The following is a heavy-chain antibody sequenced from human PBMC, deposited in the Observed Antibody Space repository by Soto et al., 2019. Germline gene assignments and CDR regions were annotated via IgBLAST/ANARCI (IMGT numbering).Heavy chain of an antibody. CDR1: GFTFSSYA. D-gene: IGHD3-3*01. J-gene: IGHJ6*04. CDR2: ISGSGGST. CDR3: AKVLRPFNHYYYYGMDV. V-gene: IGHV3-23*01. Sequence: GGSLRLSCSASGFTFSSYAMCSVLHAPWNWLEWVSAISGSGGSTYYADSVKGRFTISRDNSKNTLYLQMNSLRAEDTAVYYCAKVLRPFNHYYYYGMDVWAKGTTVTVSS.